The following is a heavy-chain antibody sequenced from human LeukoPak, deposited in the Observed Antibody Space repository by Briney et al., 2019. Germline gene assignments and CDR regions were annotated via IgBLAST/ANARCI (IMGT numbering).Heavy chain of an antibody. Sequence: SETLSLTCAVSGGSISGYFWNWIRQSPGKGLEWIGYIYYSGSTNYNPSLKSRVSISLDTSKNQFSLRLSSVTAADTAVYYCAGSQLLWFGELPPRFDYWGQGTLVTVSS. CDR3: AGSQLLWFGELPPRFDY. V-gene: IGHV4-59*01. CDR2: IYYSGST. D-gene: IGHD3-10*01. J-gene: IGHJ4*02. CDR1: GGSISGYF.